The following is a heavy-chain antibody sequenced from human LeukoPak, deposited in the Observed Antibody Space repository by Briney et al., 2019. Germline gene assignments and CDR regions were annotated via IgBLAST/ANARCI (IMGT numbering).Heavy chain of an antibody. J-gene: IGHJ4*02. Sequence: SETLSLTCTVSGGSISSSSYYWGWIRQPPGKGLEWIGYIYYSGSTYYNPSLKSRLTISVDTSKTQFSLKLSSVTAADTAVYYCAVMVRGVFDYWGQGTLVTVSS. V-gene: IGHV4-30-4*08. D-gene: IGHD3-10*01. CDR1: GGSISSSSYY. CDR2: IYYSGST. CDR3: AVMVRGVFDY.